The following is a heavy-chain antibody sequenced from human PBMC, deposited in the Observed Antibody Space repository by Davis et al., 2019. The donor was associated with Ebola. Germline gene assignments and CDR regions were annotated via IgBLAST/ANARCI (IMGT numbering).Heavy chain of an antibody. CDR3: ARGGTRANWFDP. J-gene: IGHJ5*02. CDR2: INPNSGGT. D-gene: IGHD1-26*01. Sequence: AASVKVSCKASGYTFPGYYMHWVRQAPGQGLEWMGWINPNSGGTNYAQKFQGWVTMTRDTSISTAYMELSRLRSDDTAGYYCARGGTRANWFDPWGQGTLVTVSS. CDR1: GYTFPGYY. V-gene: IGHV1-2*04.